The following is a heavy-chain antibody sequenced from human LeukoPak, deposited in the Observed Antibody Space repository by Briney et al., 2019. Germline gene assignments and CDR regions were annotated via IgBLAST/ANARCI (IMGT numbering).Heavy chain of an antibody. D-gene: IGHD2-2*01. CDR2: IRKKSNGYNT. J-gene: IGHJ3*02. CDR1: GFTFSDHY. CDR3: ARVGVVVPAGMDI. V-gene: IGHV3-72*01. Sequence: QSGGSLRLSCAASGFTFSDHYMDWVRQAPGEGLEWVARIRKKSNGYNTQYAASVKGRFIISREDSRNSLYLQMNSLKTEDTAVYYCARVGVVVPAGMDIWGQGKMVTVSS.